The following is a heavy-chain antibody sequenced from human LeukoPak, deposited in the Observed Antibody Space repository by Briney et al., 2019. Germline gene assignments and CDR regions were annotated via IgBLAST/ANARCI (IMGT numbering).Heavy chain of an antibody. J-gene: IGHJ4*02. V-gene: IGHV4-59*08. Sequence: PSETLSLTCTVSGGSITNYYWSWIRQPPGKGLEWIGYLYYTGSTNYNPSLMSRVTISVDMSKNQFSLKLRSMTAADTAVYYCARHGPGYSSVYDYWGQGTLVTVSS. CDR3: ARHGPGYSSVYDY. D-gene: IGHD6-19*01. CDR1: GGSITNYY. CDR2: LYYTGST.